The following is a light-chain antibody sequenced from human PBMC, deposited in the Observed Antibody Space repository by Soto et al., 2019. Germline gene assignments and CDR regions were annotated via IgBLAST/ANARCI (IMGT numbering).Light chain of an antibody. Sequence: EVVMTHFRPALSQSLRAKSTLSCRASQSVSTNLAWYQQKPGQAPRLLIYDASSRATGIPGRFSGGGSGTDFTLTISRLEHEDFAVYYYQQRRSWQITFGQGTRLEIK. CDR3: QQRRSWQIT. CDR2: DAS. J-gene: IGKJ5*01. V-gene: IGKV3D-20*02. CDR1: QSVSTN.